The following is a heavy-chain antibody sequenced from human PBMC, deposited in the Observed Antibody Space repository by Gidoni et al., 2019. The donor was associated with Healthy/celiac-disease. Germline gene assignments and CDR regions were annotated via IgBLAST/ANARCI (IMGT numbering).Heavy chain of an antibody. CDR2: ISSSSSYI. CDR1: GFPFSSYS. CDR3: ARDHGPWLDIGDY. J-gene: IGHJ4*02. Sequence: EVQLVESGGGLVKPGGSLRLSCAASGFPFSSYSMNWVRQAPGKGLEWVSSISSSSSYIYYADSVKGRFTISRDNAKNSLYLQMNSLRAEDTAVYYCARDHGPWLDIGDYWGQGTLVTVSS. V-gene: IGHV3-21*01. D-gene: IGHD6-19*01.